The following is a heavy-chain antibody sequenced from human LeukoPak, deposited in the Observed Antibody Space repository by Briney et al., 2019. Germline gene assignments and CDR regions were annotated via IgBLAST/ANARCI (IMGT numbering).Heavy chain of an antibody. CDR2: INTGNGNT. J-gene: IGHJ5*02. CDR3: ARKDRSTFFDP. V-gene: IGHV1-3*04. Sequence: ASVKVSCKASGYTFTSHSMHWVRQAPGQRLDWMGWINTGNGNTKYSQKFQGRVTITTDESTSTAYMELSSLRSEDTAVYYCARKDRSTFFDPWGQGTLVTVSS. CDR1: GYTFTSHS.